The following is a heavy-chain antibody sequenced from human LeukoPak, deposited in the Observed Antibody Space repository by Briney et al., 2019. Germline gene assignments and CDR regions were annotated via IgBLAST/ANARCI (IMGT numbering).Heavy chain of an antibody. CDR1: GFTFSNYW. Sequence: GGSLRLSCAGSGFTFSNYWIHWVRHVPGKGLVWVSRINEHGTITVYADSVRGRFTISRDNAKNTLYLQMNSLRVDDTAVYYCARDLSGGHDYWGQGTLVTVSS. CDR3: ARDLSGGHDY. J-gene: IGHJ4*02. D-gene: IGHD2-15*01. V-gene: IGHV3-74*01. CDR2: INEHGTIT.